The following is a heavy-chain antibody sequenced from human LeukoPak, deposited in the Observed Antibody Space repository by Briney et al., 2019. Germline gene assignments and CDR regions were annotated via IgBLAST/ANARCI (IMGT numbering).Heavy chain of an antibody. Sequence: PGGSLRLSCAASGFIFSSYSMNWVRQAPGKGLEWVSSISTSSSYIYYADSVKGRFTISRDNDKISLYLQMNSLGAEDTAVYYCAKIPQVATYTVPNFDFWGQGTLVTVSS. J-gene: IGHJ4*02. CDR3: AKIPQVATYTVPNFDF. D-gene: IGHD3-16*01. CDR1: GFIFSSYS. V-gene: IGHV3-21*04. CDR2: ISTSSSYI.